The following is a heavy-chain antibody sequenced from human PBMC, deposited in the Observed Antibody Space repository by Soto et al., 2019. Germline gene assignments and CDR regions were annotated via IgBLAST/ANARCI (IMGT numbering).Heavy chain of an antibody. D-gene: IGHD3-10*01. Sequence: QVQLQESGPGLVKPSQTLSLTCTVSGGSISSGGYYWSWIRQHPGKGLEWIGYIYYSGSTYYNPSLRSRVTISVDTSKNQFSLKLSSVTAADTAVYYCARAWPGDRGVIPSPYYYYGMDVWGQGTTVTVSS. CDR2: IYYSGST. J-gene: IGHJ6*02. CDR1: GGSISSGGYY. CDR3: ARAWPGDRGVIPSPYYYYGMDV. V-gene: IGHV4-31*03.